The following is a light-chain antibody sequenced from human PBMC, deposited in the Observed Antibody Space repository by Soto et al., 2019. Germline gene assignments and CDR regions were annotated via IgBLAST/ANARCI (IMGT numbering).Light chain of an antibody. Sequence: QSALTQPASVSGSPGQSITISCTGTSSDVGGYNYVSWYQHHPGKAPKLMIYDVSNRPSGVSDRFSGSKSGITASLTISGLQAEDEADYYCNSYTSSSTVVFGGGTKLTVL. V-gene: IGLV2-14*03. CDR2: DVS. CDR3: NSYTSSSTVV. CDR1: SSDVGGYNY. J-gene: IGLJ2*01.